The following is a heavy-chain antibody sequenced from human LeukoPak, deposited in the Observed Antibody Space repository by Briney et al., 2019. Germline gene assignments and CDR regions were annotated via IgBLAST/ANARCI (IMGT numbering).Heavy chain of an antibody. Sequence: GGSLRLSCAVSGIIVRYNFISWVRQAPGKGLEWVSVIYGGGNIYYADSVKGRFTISRGNSKNTLYLQMNSLRAEDTAVYYCARGAGYNYPYYFDYWGQGTLVTVSS. V-gene: IGHV3-53*01. J-gene: IGHJ4*02. CDR1: GIIVRYNF. CDR2: IYGGGNI. D-gene: IGHD5-12*01. CDR3: ARGAGYNYPYYFDY.